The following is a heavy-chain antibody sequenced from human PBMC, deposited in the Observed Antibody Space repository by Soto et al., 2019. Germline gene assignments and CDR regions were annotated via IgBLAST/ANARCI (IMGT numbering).Heavy chain of an antibody. CDR3: AKVRRDGYNSLGFDY. D-gene: IGHD5-12*01. CDR2: ISWNSGSI. V-gene: IGHV3-9*01. CDR1: GFTFDDYA. J-gene: IGHJ4*02. Sequence: SLRLSCAASGFTFDDYAMHWVRQAPGKGLEWVSGISWNSGSIGYADSVKGRFTISRDNAKKSLYLQMNSLRAEDTALYYCAKVRRDGYNSLGFDYWGQGTVGTVSA.